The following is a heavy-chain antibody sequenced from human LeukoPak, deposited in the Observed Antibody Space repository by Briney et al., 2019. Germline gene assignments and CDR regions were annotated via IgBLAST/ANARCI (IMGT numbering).Heavy chain of an antibody. CDR2: MYYSGST. CDR3: ARPYYYDSRIDP. J-gene: IGHJ5*02. CDR1: GGSISSGDYY. D-gene: IGHD3-22*01. Sequence: PSQTLSLTCTVSGGSISSGDYYWSWIRQPPGKGLEWIAYMYYSGSTYYNPSLKSRVTISADTSKNQLSLKLSSVTAADTAVYYCARPYYYDSRIDPWGQGILVTVSS. V-gene: IGHV4-30-4*01.